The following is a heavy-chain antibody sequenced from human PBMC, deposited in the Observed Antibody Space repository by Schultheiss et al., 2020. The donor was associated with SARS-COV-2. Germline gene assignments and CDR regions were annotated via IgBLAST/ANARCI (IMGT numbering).Heavy chain of an antibody. J-gene: IGHJ4*02. V-gene: IGHV1-8*01. Sequence: ASVKVSCKASGYTFTSYDINWVRQATGQGLEWMGWMNPNSGNTGYAQKFQGRVTMTRNTSISTAYMELSSLRSEDTAVYYCAKGLWVVVPAAMGDYWGQGTLVTVSS. D-gene: IGHD2-2*01. CDR3: AKGLWVVVPAAMGDY. CDR2: MNPNSGNT. CDR1: GYTFTSYD.